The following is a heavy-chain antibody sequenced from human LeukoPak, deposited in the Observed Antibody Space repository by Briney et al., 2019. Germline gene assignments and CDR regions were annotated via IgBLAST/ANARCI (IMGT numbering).Heavy chain of an antibody. V-gene: IGHV1-69*05. CDR1: GGTFRDFA. Sequence: SVKVSCKASGGTFRDFAVSWVRQAPGRGLEWMGGIVPIFDTPNYAQRFEDRVTITTDEATNTAYMELTGLRSEDTAVYYCASDIYGSQPSDYWGQGTLVIVSS. D-gene: IGHD3-10*01. CDR2: IVPIFDTP. J-gene: IGHJ4*02. CDR3: ASDIYGSQPSDY.